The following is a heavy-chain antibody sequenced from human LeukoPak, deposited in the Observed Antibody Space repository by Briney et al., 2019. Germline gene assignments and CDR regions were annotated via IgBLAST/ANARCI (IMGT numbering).Heavy chain of an antibody. CDR1: GYTFTGYY. D-gene: IGHD2-15*01. CDR3: ARGYCSGGTCYLVENWFDP. J-gene: IGHJ5*02. V-gene: IGHV1-2*06. Sequence: ASVKVSCKASGYTFTGYYMYWVRLAPGQGLEWMGRINPNSGGTDYAQNFQGRVTMTRDTSISTAYMELSRLRSDDTAVYYCARGYCSGGTCYLVENWFDPWGQGTLVTVSS. CDR2: INPNSGGT.